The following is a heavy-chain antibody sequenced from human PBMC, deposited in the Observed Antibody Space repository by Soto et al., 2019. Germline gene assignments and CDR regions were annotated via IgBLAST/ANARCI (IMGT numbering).Heavy chain of an antibody. Sequence: LSLTCAVYGGSFSGYYWSWIRQPPGKGLEWIGEINHSGSTNYNPSLKSRVTISVDTSKNQFSLKLSSVTAADTAVYYCAREDIVVVVAAIPDAFDIWGQGTMVTVSS. D-gene: IGHD2-15*01. J-gene: IGHJ3*02. CDR2: INHSGST. CDR3: AREDIVVVVAAIPDAFDI. V-gene: IGHV4-34*01. CDR1: GGSFSGYY.